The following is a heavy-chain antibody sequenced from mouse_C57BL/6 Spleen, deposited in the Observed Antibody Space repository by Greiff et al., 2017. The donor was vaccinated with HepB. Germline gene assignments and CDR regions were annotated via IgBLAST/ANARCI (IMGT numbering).Heavy chain of an antibody. CDR2: INPYNGGT. Sequence: EVQVVESGPVLVKPGASVRMSCKASGYTFTDYYMNWVKQSHGKSLEWIGVINPYNGGTSYNQKFKGKATLTVDKSSSTAYMELNSLTSEDSAVYYCARPHYYGSSPYYFDYWGQGTTLTVSS. CDR1: GYTFTDYY. J-gene: IGHJ2*01. CDR3: ARPHYYGSSPYYFDY. V-gene: IGHV1-19*01. D-gene: IGHD1-1*01.